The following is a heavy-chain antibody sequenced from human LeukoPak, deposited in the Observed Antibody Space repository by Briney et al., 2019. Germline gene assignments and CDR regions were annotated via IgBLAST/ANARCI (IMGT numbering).Heavy chain of an antibody. CDR1: GGSIRSYC. D-gene: IGHD3-22*01. V-gene: IGHV4-59*01. Sequence: SETLSLTCTVSGGSIRSYCWSWIRQPPGKGLEWIGYIYYSGSTNYNPSLKSRVTISVDTSKNQFSLKLSSVTAADTAVYYCARGGGSTDYYDSSGYFWGQGTLVTVSS. CDR2: IYYSGST. CDR3: ARGGGSTDYYDSSGYF. J-gene: IGHJ4*02.